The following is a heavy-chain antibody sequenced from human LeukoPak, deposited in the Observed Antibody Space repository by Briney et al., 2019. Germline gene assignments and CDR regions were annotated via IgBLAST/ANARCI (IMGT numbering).Heavy chain of an antibody. CDR2: IRSKANGYAT. CDR3: TRHWDRGSGRTFLDY. CDR1: GFTFSGSA. J-gene: IGHJ4*02. D-gene: IGHD6-19*01. V-gene: IGHV3-73*01. Sequence: RTGGSLRLSCAASGFTFSGSAMHWVRQASGKGLEWVGRIRSKANGYATEYAASVKGRFTISRDDSKNTAYLQMNSLKTEDTAVYYCTRHWDRGSGRTFLDYWGQGTLVTVSS.